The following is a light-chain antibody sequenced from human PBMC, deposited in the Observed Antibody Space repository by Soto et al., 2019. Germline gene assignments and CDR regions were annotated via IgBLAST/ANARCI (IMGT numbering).Light chain of an antibody. CDR2: GSS. CDR3: QQYENSVPLT. J-gene: IGKJ4*01. V-gene: IGKV3-20*01. Sequence: EIVLTQSPGTLSLSPGERATLSCRASQSVSSTYLIWYQQKPGQAPRLLIYGSSNRATGIPDRFSGSGSGTDFTLTISRLEPEDFAVYHCQQYENSVPLTFGGGTKVDI. CDR1: QSVSSTY.